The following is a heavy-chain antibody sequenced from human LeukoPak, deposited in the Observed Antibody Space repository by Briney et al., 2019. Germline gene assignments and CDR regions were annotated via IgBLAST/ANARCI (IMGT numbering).Heavy chain of an antibody. Sequence: GGSLRLSCAASGFTFSSYSMNWVRQAPGKGLEWVSYISSSSSTIYYADSVKGRFTISRDNAKNSLYLQMNSLRAEDTAVYYCARDPGGYCSSTSCYSWGQGTLVTVSS. J-gene: IGHJ4*02. CDR1: GFTFSSYS. V-gene: IGHV3-48*01. D-gene: IGHD2-2*01. CDR2: ISSSSSTI. CDR3: ARDPGGYCSSTSCYS.